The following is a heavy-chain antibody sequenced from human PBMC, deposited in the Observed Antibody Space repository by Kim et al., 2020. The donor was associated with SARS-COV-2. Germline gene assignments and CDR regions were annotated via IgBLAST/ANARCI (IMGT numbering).Heavy chain of an antibody. CDR3: ARDGRPLSTSRWDIYYDSSGAPRDFDG. V-gene: IGHV3-30-3*01. J-gene: IGHJ4*02. Sequence: GGSLRLSCAASGFSFSNYAMHWVRQAPGKGLEWVAVISYEGSNKYYADSVKGRFTISRDNSKNTLYLQMNSLRAEDTAVYYCARDGRPLSTSRWDIYYDSSGAPRDFDGRGRATLVTGSP. D-gene: IGHD3-22*01. CDR1: GFSFSNYA. CDR2: ISYEGSNK.